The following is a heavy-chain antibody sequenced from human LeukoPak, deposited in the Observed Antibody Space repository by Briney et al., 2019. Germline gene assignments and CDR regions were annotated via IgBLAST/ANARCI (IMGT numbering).Heavy chain of an antibody. CDR3: AKGAYSYASGTYYFDY. V-gene: IGHV3-30*18. Sequence: GGSLRLSCVASGFTSNTYGMHWVRQAPGKGLDCVAVISHDGANEYYADSVKGRFAISRDVSKNTLYLHMSSLRPDDTAVYYCAKGAYSYASGTYYFDYWGQGTLATVSS. J-gene: IGHJ4*02. CDR1: GFTSNTYG. CDR2: ISHDGANE. D-gene: IGHD3-10*01.